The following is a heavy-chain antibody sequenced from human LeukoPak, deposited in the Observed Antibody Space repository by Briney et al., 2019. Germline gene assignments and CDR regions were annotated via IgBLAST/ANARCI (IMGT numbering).Heavy chain of an antibody. D-gene: IGHD6-19*01. Sequence: GGSLRRSCAASGFTFKNYWMSWVRQAPGKGLEWVANITPDGNDKYYVDSLKGRFTISRDNTENSLYLQLNSLRTEDTAVYYCVPGGLAVSGIDYWGQGALVTVSS. CDR2: ITPDGNDK. V-gene: IGHV3-7*01. CDR3: VPGGLAVSGIDY. CDR1: GFTFKNYW. J-gene: IGHJ4*02.